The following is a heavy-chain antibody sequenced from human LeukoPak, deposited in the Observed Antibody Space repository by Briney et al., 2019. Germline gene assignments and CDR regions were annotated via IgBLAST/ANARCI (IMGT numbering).Heavy chain of an antibody. D-gene: IGHD6-6*01. V-gene: IGHV3-30*02. CDR2: IRSDGSNK. J-gene: IGHJ4*02. CDR3: ARGTSIAAHDY. Sequence: GGSLRLSCAASGFTFSNYDMHWARQAPGKGLEWVTFIRSDGSNKYYADSVKGRFTISRDNAKNSLYLQMNSLRAEDTAVYYCARGTSIAAHDYWGQGTLVTVSS. CDR1: GFTFSNYD.